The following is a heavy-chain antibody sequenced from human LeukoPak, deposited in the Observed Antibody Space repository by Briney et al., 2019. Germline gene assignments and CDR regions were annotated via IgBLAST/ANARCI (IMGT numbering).Heavy chain of an antibody. V-gene: IGHV3-48*03. CDR1: GFTFSSYE. J-gene: IGHJ6*02. Sequence: PGGSLRLSCAASGFTFSSYEMSWVRQAPGKGLEWVSYIGSSGITIYYADSVKGRFTTSRDNAKNSLYLQMNSLRAEDTAVYYCARGHRLYGMDVWGQGTTVTVSS. CDR2: IGSSGITI. D-gene: IGHD3-16*02. CDR3: ARGHRLYGMDV.